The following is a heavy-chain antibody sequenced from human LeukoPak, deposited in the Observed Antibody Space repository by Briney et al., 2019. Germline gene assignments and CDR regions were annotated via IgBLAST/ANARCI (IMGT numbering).Heavy chain of an antibody. CDR2: INPNSGGT. Sequence: AASVKVSCKASGYTFTGYYMHWVRQAPGQGLGWMGWINPNSGGTNYAQKFQGRVTMTRDTSISTAYMELSRLRSDDTAVYYCARGAHYHDSSQGYDYWGQGTLVTVSS. V-gene: IGHV1-2*02. CDR1: GYTFTGYY. CDR3: ARGAHYHDSSQGYDY. J-gene: IGHJ4*02. D-gene: IGHD3-22*01.